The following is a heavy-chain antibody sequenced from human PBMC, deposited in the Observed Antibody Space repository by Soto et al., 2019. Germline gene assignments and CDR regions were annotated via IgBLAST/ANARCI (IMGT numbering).Heavy chain of an antibody. CDR1: GGSISSGGYS. CDR3: ARGRGEHCSSTSCYLCFDH. Sequence: PSETLSLTCAVSGGSISSGGYSWSWIRQPPGKGLEWIGYIYHSGSTYYNPSLKSRVTISVDRSKNQFSLKLSSVTAADTAVYYRARGRGEHCSSTSCYLCFDHWRPGTLLTVSS. D-gene: IGHD2-2*01. V-gene: IGHV4-30-2*01. J-gene: IGHJ5*02. CDR2: IYHSGST.